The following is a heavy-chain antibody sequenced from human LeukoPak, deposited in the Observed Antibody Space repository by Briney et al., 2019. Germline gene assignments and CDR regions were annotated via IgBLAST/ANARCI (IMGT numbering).Heavy chain of an antibody. J-gene: IGHJ4*02. V-gene: IGHV4-34*01. Sequence: SETLSLTCAVYGGSFSGYYWSWVRQPPGKGLEWIGEINHSGSTNYNPSLKSRVTISVDTSKNQFSLKLSSVTAADTAVYYCARASFLRGSYWAYWGQGTLVTVPS. CDR2: INHSGST. CDR1: GGSFSGYY. CDR3: ARASFLRGSYWAY. D-gene: IGHD1-26*01.